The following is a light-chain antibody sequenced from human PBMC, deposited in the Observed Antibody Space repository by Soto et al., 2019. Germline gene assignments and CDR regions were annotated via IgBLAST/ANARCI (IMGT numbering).Light chain of an antibody. CDR1: ITDIGAYNY. CDR3: SSYTSSITPYV. V-gene: IGLV2-14*01. J-gene: IGLJ1*01. Sequence: QSPLAQPACVSWSPGQSITISCTGTITDIGAYNYVSWYQQHPGKAPKLLIYGVSSRPSGVSNRFSGSKSGNAAYLTISGLQADDEAEYYCSSYTSSITPYVFGTGTKVTVL. CDR2: GVS.